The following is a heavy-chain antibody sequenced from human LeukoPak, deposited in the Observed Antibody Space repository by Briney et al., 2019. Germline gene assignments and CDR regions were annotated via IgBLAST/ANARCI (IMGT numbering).Heavy chain of an antibody. J-gene: IGHJ6*03. CDR2: INHSGST. CDR3: ARLRTTSYYYYYYYMDV. D-gene: IGHD4-17*01. Sequence: SETLSLTCAVYGGSFSGYYWSWIRQPPGKGLEWIGEINHSGSTNYNPSLKSRVTISVDTSKNQFSLKLSSVTAADTAVYYCARLRTTSYYYYYYYMDVWGKGTTVTVSS. CDR1: GGSFSGYY. V-gene: IGHV4-34*01.